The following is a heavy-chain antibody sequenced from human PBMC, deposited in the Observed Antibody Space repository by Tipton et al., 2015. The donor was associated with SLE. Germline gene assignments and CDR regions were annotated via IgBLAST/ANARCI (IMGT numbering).Heavy chain of an antibody. CDR1: GFTFDDYA. Sequence: SLRLSCAASGFTFDDYAMHWVRQAPGKGLEWVSGISWNSGSIGYADSVKGRFTISRDNAKNSLYLQMNSLRAEDTAVYYCARDGPTEFNWYFDLWGRGTLVTVSS. V-gene: IGHV3-9*01. CDR2: ISWNSGSI. D-gene: IGHD1-1*01. J-gene: IGHJ2*01. CDR3: ARDGPTEFNWYFDL.